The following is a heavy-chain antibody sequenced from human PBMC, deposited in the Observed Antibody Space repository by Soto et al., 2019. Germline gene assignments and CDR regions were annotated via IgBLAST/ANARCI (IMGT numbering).Heavy chain of an antibody. CDR3: ARHDYGDYVFDY. CDR2: IYYSGST. D-gene: IGHD4-17*01. J-gene: IGHJ4*02. V-gene: IGHV4-31*03. CDR1: GGSISSGGYY. Sequence: SETLSLTCTVSGGSISSGGYYWSWIRQHPGKGLEWIGYIYYSGSTYYNPSLKSRVTISVETSKNQFSLKLSSVTAADTAVYYCARHDYGDYVFDYWGQGTLVTVSS.